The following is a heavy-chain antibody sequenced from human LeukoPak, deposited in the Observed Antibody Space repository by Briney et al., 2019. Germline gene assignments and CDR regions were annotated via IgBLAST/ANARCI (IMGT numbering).Heavy chain of an antibody. J-gene: IGHJ6*03. Sequence: SETLSLTCTVSGSSISSYYWSWIRQPPGKGLEWIGYIYYSGSTNYNPSLKSRVTISVDTSKNQFSLKLSSVTAADTAVYYCARVSYYYYYYMDVWGKGTTVTVSS. CDR3: ARVSYYYYYYMDV. V-gene: IGHV4-59*01. CDR2: IYYSGST. CDR1: GSSISSYY.